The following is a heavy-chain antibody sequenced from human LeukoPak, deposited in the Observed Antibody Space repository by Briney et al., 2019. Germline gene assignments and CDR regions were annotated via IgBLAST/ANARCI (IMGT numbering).Heavy chain of an antibody. CDR2: ISAYNGNT. Sequence: GASVKVSCKASGYTFTSYGISWVRQAPGQGLGWMGWISAYNGNTNYAQKLQGRVTLITDTSTTTAYMELTNLRSDDTAIYYCARAGYCSGAACYAEGIDYWGQGTLVTVSS. CDR1: GYTFTSYG. D-gene: IGHD2-2*01. V-gene: IGHV1-18*01. CDR3: ARAGYCSGAACYAEGIDY. J-gene: IGHJ4*02.